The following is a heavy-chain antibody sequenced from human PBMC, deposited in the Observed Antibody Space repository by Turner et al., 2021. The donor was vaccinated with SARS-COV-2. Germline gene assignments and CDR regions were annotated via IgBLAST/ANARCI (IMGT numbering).Heavy chain of an antibody. Sequence: EVQLVVSGGGLVTPGGFMRFSCAASGFPFSGHSVTWVRHAPGKGLEWVSSISGSSSYIHYADSVGGRFTISRDNAKNSLYLQMNSLRADDTAVYYCARCGGGTCKQNGAFDIWGQGAKVTVSS. CDR3: ARCGGGTCKQNGAFDI. CDR2: ISGSSSYI. D-gene: IGHD2-15*01. CDR1: GFPFSGHS. J-gene: IGHJ3*02. V-gene: IGHV3-21*01.